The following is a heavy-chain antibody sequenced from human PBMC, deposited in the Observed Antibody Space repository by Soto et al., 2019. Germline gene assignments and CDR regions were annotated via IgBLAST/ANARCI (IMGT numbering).Heavy chain of an antibody. V-gene: IGHV2-70*11. Sequence: SGPTLVNPTQTLTLTCTISGFSLSTDGMCVSWIRQPPGKALEWLARIGWNDDKYYSTSLKTRLTISKDTSKNQAVLTMTKLDPADTATYYCARVWWFGEKAYFQNWGQGTLVTVSS. CDR3: ARVWWFGEKAYFQN. D-gene: IGHD2-21*01. CDR1: GFSLSTDGMC. J-gene: IGHJ1*01. CDR2: IGWNDDK.